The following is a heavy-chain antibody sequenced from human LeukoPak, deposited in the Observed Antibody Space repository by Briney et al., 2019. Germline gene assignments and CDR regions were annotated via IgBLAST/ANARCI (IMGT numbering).Heavy chain of an antibody. CDR1: GGSFSGYY. CDR3: ARGDSYAQR. V-gene: IGHV4-59*01. D-gene: IGHD5-18*01. CDR2: IYYSGST. J-gene: IGHJ1*01. Sequence: SETLSLTCAVYGGSFSGYYWSWIRQPPGKGLEWIGYIYYSGSTNYNPSLKSRVTISVDTSKNQFSLKLSSVTAADTAVYYCARGDSYAQRWGQGTLVTVSS.